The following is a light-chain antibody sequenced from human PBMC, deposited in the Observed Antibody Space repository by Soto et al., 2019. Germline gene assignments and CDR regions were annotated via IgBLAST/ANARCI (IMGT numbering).Light chain of an antibody. CDR1: QSVSSN. CDR2: GAS. V-gene: IGKV3-15*01. Sequence: DIVIMQSPATLSVSPGERATLSCRDSQSVSSNLSWYQQNPGQAPKHRTYGASTRTTGIPARFSGSGSGTEFTLAVSSLQSEDVAVYYWQQYINWPPRTVGEGTMVDSK. J-gene: IGKJ4*02. CDR3: QQYINWPPRT.